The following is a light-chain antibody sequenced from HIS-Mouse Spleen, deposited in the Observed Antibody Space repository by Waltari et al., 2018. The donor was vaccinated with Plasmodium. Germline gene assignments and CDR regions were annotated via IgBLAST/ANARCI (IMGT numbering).Light chain of an antibody. V-gene: IGKV3-15*01. CDR3: QQYNNWSFT. CDR2: GAS. CDR1: QSVSSN. J-gene: IGKJ3*01. Sequence: EIVMTQSPATLSVSPGERASLSCSASQSVSSNLAWSQQKPGQAPRLLIYGASTRATGIPARFSGSGSGTEFTLTISSLQSEDFAVYYCQQYNNWSFTFGPGTKVDIK.